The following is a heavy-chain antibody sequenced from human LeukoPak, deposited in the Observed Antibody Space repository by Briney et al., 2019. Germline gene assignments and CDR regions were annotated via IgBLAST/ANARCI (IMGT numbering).Heavy chain of an antibody. Sequence: GGSLRLSCEASGFTFSSDAMSWVRQAPGGGLEGVSAIGPSGSTYYADSVQGRFAISRDNSKDTLYLQMNSLRVEDTAIYYCARSISGRSGSRGGRYYFDFWGQGAPVTVSS. CDR2: IGPSGST. V-gene: IGHV3-23*01. CDR3: ARSISGRSGSRGGRYYFDF. CDR1: GFTFSSDA. J-gene: IGHJ4*02. D-gene: IGHD1-26*01.